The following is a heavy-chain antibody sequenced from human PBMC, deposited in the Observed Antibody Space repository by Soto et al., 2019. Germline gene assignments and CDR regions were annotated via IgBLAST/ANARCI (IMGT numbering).Heavy chain of an antibody. CDR1: AGTFSSYA. CDR3: ARDPNTQYRTDPYSYYGMDV. CDR2: IIPIFGTA. J-gene: IGHJ6*02. V-gene: IGHV1-69*13. D-gene: IGHD6-6*01. Sequence: SVKISCKASAGTFSSYAISWVRQAPGQGLEWGGGIIPIFGTANYAQKFQGRVTITADESTSTAYMELNSLRSEDTAVYYCARDPNTQYRTDPYSYYGMDVWGQGTTVTVSS.